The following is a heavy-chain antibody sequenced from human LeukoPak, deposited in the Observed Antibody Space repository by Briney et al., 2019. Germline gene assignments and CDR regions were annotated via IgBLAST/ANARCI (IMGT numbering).Heavy chain of an antibody. V-gene: IGHV1-69*05. CDR1: GGTFISYA. J-gene: IGHJ4*02. CDR2: IIPIFGTA. CDR3: ARGAVAGLRFDY. D-gene: IGHD6-19*01. Sequence: SVKVSCKPSGGTFISYAIRWVRQAPGQGGEWMGGIIPIFGTANYAQKFQGRVTITTDESTSTAYMELSSLRSEDTAVYYCARGAVAGLRFDYWGQGTLVTVSS.